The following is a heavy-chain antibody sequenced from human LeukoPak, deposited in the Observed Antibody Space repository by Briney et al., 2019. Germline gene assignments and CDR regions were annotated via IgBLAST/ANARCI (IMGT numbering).Heavy chain of an antibody. J-gene: IGHJ4*02. CDR1: GGSFSGYY. CDR3: ARGHAAGRRSFSFDY. D-gene: IGHD6-13*01. Sequence: KASETLSLTCAVYGGSFSGYYWSWIRQPPGKGLEWIGEINHSGSTNYNPSLKSRVTISVDTSKNQFSLKLSSVTAADTAVYYCARGHAAGRRSFSFDYWGQGTLVTVSS. V-gene: IGHV4-34*01. CDR2: INHSGST.